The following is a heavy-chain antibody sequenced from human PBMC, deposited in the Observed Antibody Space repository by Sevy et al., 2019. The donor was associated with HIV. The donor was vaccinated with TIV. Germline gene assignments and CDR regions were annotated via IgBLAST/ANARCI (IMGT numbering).Heavy chain of an antibody. CDR2: IKLDGSEK. Sequence: GGSLRLSCAASGFTFSSYWLSWVRQAPGKGLEWVANIKLDGSEKYYVDSVKGRFTISRDNPKNSLYLQMNSLRAEDTAVYYCARDCSSTSCVWGMDVWGQGTTVTVSS. CDR3: ARDCSSTSCVWGMDV. J-gene: IGHJ6*02. V-gene: IGHV3-7*03. CDR1: GFTFSSYW. D-gene: IGHD2-2*01.